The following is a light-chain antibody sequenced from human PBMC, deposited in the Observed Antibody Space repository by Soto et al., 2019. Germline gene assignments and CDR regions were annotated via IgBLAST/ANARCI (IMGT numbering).Light chain of an antibody. J-gene: IGKJ4*01. Sequence: DIVMTQSPDYLAVSLGERATINCKSSQSVFYSSNNKNYLAWYQQKPGQSPKLLIYWASSRESGVPDRFSGSGSGTDFTLTISSLQAEDVAVYYCQQYYSAPLTFGVGTKVEIK. CDR3: QQYYSAPLT. CDR1: QSVFYSSNNKNY. CDR2: WAS. V-gene: IGKV4-1*01.